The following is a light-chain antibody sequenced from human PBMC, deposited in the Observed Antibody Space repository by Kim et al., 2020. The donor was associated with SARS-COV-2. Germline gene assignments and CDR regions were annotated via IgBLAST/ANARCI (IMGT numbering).Light chain of an antibody. J-gene: IGLJ3*02. CDR2: YDS. CDR1: NIGSKS. CDR3: QVWASSGDHPNWV. Sequence: SYELTQPPSVSVAPGKTARITCGGNNIGSKSVHWYQQKPGQAPVLVIYYDSDRPSGIPERFSGSNSGNTATLTISRVEAGDEADYYCQVWASSGDHPNWV. V-gene: IGLV3-21*04.